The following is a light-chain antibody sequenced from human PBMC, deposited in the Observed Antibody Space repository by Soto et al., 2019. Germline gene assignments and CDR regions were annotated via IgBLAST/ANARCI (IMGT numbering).Light chain of an antibody. Sequence: QSVLTQPASVSGSPGQSITISCTGTSGDVGRYHYVSWYRQHPGRAPKLIIYEIHNRPSGVSHRFSGSKSGNTASLTISGLLAEDEADYYCTSYTSSGTLVFGGGTKVTVL. CDR3: TSYTSSGTLV. V-gene: IGLV2-14*01. CDR1: SGDVGRYHY. J-gene: IGLJ3*02. CDR2: EIH.